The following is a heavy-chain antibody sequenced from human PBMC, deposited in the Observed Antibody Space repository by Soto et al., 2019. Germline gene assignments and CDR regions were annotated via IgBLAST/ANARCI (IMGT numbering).Heavy chain of an antibody. CDR1: GYTFSSYD. CDR3: ARGQDYYDSSGYNDF. J-gene: IGHJ4*02. CDR2: MNPKSGNT. V-gene: IGHV1-8*01. Sequence: ASVKVSCKASGYTFSSYDINWVRQATGQGLEWMGWMNPKSGNTGSAQKFQGRITMTGNPSINTAYMELSSLRSEDTAVYYCARGQDYYDSSGYNDFWGQETLVTVSS. D-gene: IGHD3-22*01.